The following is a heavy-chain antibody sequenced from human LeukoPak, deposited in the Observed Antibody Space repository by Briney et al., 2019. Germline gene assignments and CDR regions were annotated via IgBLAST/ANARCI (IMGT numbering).Heavy chain of an antibody. CDR2: IYYSGST. CDR1: GGSISSSSYY. D-gene: IGHD2-2*01. CDR3: ARADIVVVPAAPNFDY. J-gene: IGHJ4*02. V-gene: IGHV4-39*07. Sequence: SETLSLTCTVSGGSISSSSYYWGWIRQPPGKGLEWIGSIYYSGSTYYNPPLKSRVTISVDTSKNQFSLKLSSVTAADTAVYYCARADIVVVPAAPNFDYWGQGTLVTVSS.